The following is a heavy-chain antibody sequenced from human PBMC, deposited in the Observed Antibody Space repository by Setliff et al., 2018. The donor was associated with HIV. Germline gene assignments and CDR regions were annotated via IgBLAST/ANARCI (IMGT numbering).Heavy chain of an antibody. CDR1: GGTFSSYA. J-gene: IGHJ4*02. V-gene: IGHV1-69*13. D-gene: IGHD1-26*01. CDR3: ARGTGSYSYFDS. CDR2: IIPIFGTA. Sequence: SVKVSCKASGGTFSSYAISWVRQAPGQGLEWMGGIIPIFGTANYAQKFQGRVTITADESTLTAYMELSSLTSEDTAVYFCARGTGSYSYFDSWGLGTLVTVSS.